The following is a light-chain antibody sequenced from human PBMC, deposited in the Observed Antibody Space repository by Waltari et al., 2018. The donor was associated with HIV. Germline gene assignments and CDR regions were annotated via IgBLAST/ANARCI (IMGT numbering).Light chain of an antibody. V-gene: IGLV2-8*01. CDR2: EVS. CDR1: SSDVGSYNF. CDR3: SSYAGSNNLL. J-gene: IGLJ2*01. Sequence: QSALTQPPSASGSPGQSVTISCTGTSSDVGSYNFVSWYKQHPGKAPKLLIFEVSKRPSGVPDRFSGSKSGNTASRTVSGLQPEDEADYYCSSYAGSNNLLFGGGTNLSVL.